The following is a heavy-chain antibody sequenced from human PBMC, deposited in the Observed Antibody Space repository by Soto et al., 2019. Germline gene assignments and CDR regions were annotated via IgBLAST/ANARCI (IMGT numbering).Heavy chain of an antibody. D-gene: IGHD3-3*01. CDR2: IDNSGST. J-gene: IGHJ4*02. V-gene: IGHV4-4*07. CDR3: ARGGQDFWSGPFDY. Sequence: SETLSLTCTVSGGSISNYFCNWIRQPAGKGLEWIGRIDNSGSTNYNPSLKSRITMSADTSRNQFSLKLNSVTAADTAVYYCARGGQDFWSGPFDYWGQGALVTAPQ. CDR1: GGSISNYF.